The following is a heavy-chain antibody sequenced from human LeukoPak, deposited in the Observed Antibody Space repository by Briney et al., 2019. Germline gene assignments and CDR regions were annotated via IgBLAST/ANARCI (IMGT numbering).Heavy chain of an antibody. CDR1: GYTFTSYG. J-gene: IGHJ5*02. V-gene: IGHV1-18*01. Sequence: ASVKVSCKASGYTFTSYGISWVRQAPGQGLEWMGWISAYSGNTNYAQKLQGRVTMTTDTSTSTAYMELRSLRSDDTAVYYCARVTDNYYDPTGWFDPWGQGTLVTVSS. CDR3: ARVTDNYYDPTGWFDP. CDR2: ISAYSGNT. D-gene: IGHD3-22*01.